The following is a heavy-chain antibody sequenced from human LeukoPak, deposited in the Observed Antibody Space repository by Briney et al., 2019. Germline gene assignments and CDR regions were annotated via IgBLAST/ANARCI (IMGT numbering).Heavy chain of an antibody. V-gene: IGHV3-23*01. J-gene: IGHJ3*02. D-gene: IGHD1-14*01. CDR1: GFTFSSYA. CDR2: ISGSGGST. Sequence: PGGSLRLSCAASGFTFSSYAMSWVRQAPGKGLEWVSAISGSGGSTYYADSVKGRFTISRDNSKNTLYLQMNSLRAEDTAVYYCAKDQPAYIWVFDAFDIWGQGTMVTVSS. CDR3: AKDQPAYIWVFDAFDI.